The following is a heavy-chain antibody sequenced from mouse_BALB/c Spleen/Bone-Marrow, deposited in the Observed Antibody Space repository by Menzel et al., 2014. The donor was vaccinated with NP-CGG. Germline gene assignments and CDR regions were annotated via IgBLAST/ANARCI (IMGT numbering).Heavy chain of an antibody. CDR3: SRYGSYGWEY. CDR1: GFNIKDSY. V-gene: IGHV14-4*02. CDR2: IDPENGDT. J-gene: IGHJ4*01. Sequence: VQLQQSGAELVRSGASVKLSCTGSGFNIKDSYIHWVKQRPGQGLEWIGWIDPENGDTEYAPKFQGKATMTADTSSNTAYLHLSSLTSEDTAVYYCSRYGSYGWEYWSQGTSVTISS. D-gene: IGHD2-10*02.